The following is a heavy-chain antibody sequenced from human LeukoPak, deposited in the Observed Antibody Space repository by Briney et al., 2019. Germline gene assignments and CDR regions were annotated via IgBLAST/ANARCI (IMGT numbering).Heavy chain of an antibody. D-gene: IGHD2-2*01. Sequence: GGSLRLSCAASGFTFDDYAMHWVRQAPGKGLEWVSGISWNSGSIGYADSVKGRFTISRDNAKNSLYLQMNSLRAEDTALYYCAKADDYCSSTSCYFGFWSYYFDYWGQGTLVTVSS. CDR1: GFTFDDYA. CDR2: ISWNSGSI. V-gene: IGHV3-9*01. CDR3: AKADDYCSSTSCYFGFWSYYFDY. J-gene: IGHJ4*02.